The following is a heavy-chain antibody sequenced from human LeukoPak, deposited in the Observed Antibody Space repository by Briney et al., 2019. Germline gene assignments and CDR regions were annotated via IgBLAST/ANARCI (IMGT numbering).Heavy chain of an antibody. CDR2: INHSGST. D-gene: IGHD3-22*01. Sequence: TSETLSLTCAVYGGSFSGYYWSWIRQPPGKGLEWIGEINHSGSTNYNPSLKSRVTISVDTSKNQFSLKLSSVTAADTAVYFCARGPPTDYYDSSGFYYVFDYWGQGTLVTVSS. J-gene: IGHJ4*02. CDR1: GGSFSGYY. V-gene: IGHV4-34*01. CDR3: ARGPPTDYYDSSGFYYVFDY.